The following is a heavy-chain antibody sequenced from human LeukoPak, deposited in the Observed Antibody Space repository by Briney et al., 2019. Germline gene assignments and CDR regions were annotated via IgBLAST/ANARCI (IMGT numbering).Heavy chain of an antibody. J-gene: IGHJ6*02. CDR1: GFTFSNAW. CDR3: TTDSSGYYYYYYGIDV. CDR2: IKSKTDGGTT. D-gene: IGHD3-22*01. Sequence: GGSLRLSCAASGFTFSNAWMSWVRQAPGKGLEWVGRIKSKTDGGTTDYAAPVKGRFTISRDDSKNTLYLQMNSLKTEDTAVYYCTTDSSGYYYYYYGIDVWGQGTTVTVSS. V-gene: IGHV3-15*01.